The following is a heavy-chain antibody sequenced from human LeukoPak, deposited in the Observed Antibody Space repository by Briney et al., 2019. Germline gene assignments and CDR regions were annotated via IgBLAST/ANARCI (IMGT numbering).Heavy chain of an antibody. CDR2: IYTSGST. D-gene: IGHD6-19*01. J-gene: IGHJ4*02. Sequence: SETLSLTCTKPGGSISSYYWSWIRQPAGKGLEWIGRIYTSGSTNYNPSLKSRVTMSVDTSKNQFSLKLSSVTAADTAVYYCARESLAVAGPYFDYWGQGTLVTVSS. CDR3: ARESLAVAGPYFDY. CDR1: GGSISSYY. V-gene: IGHV4-4*07.